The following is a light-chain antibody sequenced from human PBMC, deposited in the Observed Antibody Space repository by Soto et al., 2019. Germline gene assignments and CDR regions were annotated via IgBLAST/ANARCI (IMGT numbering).Light chain of an antibody. CDR1: QSITSNY. CDR2: GAS. J-gene: IGKJ5*01. V-gene: IGKV3-20*01. Sequence: DIVLTPSPATLSFSPGDRATLSFRASQSITSNYLAWYQQKPGQAPRLLIYGASSRATGIPDRFSGGGSGTDFSLTISRLDPEDFAVYYCQKYSSSPITFGKGTQLEIK. CDR3: QKYSSSPIT.